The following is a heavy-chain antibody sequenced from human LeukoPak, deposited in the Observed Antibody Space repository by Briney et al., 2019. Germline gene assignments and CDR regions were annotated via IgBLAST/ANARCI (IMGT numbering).Heavy chain of an antibody. D-gene: IGHD6-19*01. Sequence: SETLSLTCTVSGVSVSNSLYYWSWIRQPPGKGLEWIGYIYYNGDTNYNPSLKSRVIISIDTSSNQFSLRLNSMTAADTAVYYCARDGSTISGWVFDYYYGMDVWGQGTTVTVSS. CDR3: ARDGSTISGWVFDYYYGMDV. J-gene: IGHJ6*02. CDR2: IYYNGDT. CDR1: GVSVSNSLYY. V-gene: IGHV4-61*01.